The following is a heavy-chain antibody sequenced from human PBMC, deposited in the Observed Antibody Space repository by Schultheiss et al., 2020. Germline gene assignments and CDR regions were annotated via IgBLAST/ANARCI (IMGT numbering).Heavy chain of an antibody. CDR2: MNPNSGNT. CDR1: GYTFTSYD. J-gene: IGHJ6*03. CDR3: AKGGSGWYEQSYYYYYYYMDV. D-gene: IGHD6-19*01. V-gene: IGHV1-8*01. Sequence: ASVKVSCKASGYTFTSYDINWVRQATGQGLEWMGWMNPNSGNTGYAQKFQGRVTMTRNTSISTAYMELSSLRSEDTAVYYCAKGGSGWYEQSYYYYYYYMDVWGKGTTVTVAS.